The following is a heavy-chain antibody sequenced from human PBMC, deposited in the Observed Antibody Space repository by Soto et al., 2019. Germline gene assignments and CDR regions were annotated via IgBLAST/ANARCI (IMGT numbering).Heavy chain of an antibody. CDR3: ARRSNTRGYIDF. D-gene: IGHD5-18*01. Sequence: SETLSLTCTISGVSITSSYWTWIRQPPGKGLEWIGYIYYTGSTDYNPSLKSRATMSVDRSKNQLSLKVSSVTATDTAVYYCARRSNTRGYIDFWGQGTLVTVSS. CDR2: IYYTGST. J-gene: IGHJ4*02. V-gene: IGHV4-59*01. CDR1: GVSITSSY.